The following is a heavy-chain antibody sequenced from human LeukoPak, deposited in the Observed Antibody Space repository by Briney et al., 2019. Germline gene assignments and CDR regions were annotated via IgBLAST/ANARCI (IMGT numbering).Heavy chain of an antibody. J-gene: IGHJ4*02. V-gene: IGHV3-11*01. Sequence: SGGSLRLSCAASGFTFSDYYMSWIRQAPGKGLEWVSYISSSGSTIYYADSVKGRFTISRDNAKNSLYLQMNSLRAEDTAVYYCARIPIVGAHIDYWGQGTLVTVPS. CDR2: ISSSGSTI. CDR1: GFTFSDYY. CDR3: ARIPIVGAHIDY. D-gene: IGHD1-26*01.